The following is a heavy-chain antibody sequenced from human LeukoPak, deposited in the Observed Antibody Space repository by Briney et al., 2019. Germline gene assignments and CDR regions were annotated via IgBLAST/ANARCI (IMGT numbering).Heavy chain of an antibody. CDR3: TTSTTPGTPAPHY. CDR1: GFTFMNAW. J-gene: IGHJ4*02. V-gene: IGHV3-15*01. Sequence: PGGSLRLSCAASGFTFMNAWMRMSWVRQAPGKGPEWVGRIKGKTDGGTTDYAAPVKGRFTISRDDSRSTQYLQMNSLKTEDTAVYYCTTSTTPGTPAPHYWGVGTLVTVSS. CDR2: IKGKTDGGTT. D-gene: IGHD1-1*01.